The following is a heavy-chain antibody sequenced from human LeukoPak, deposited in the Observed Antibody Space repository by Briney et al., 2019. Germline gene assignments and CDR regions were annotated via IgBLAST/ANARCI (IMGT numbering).Heavy chain of an antibody. J-gene: IGHJ4*02. Sequence: GGSLRLSCAASGFTFSSYAMSWVRQAPGKGLEWVSAISAGSSTYYADSVKGRFTISRDNSKNTLYLQMNSLRAEDTAVYYCAKGGSTRANGINDYWGQGTLVTVSS. D-gene: IGHD2-2*01. CDR3: AKGGSTRANGINDY. CDR1: GFTFSSYA. CDR2: ISAGSST. V-gene: IGHV3-23*01.